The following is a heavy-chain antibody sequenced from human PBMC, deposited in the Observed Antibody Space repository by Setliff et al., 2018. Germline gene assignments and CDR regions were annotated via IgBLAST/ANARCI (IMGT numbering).Heavy chain of an antibody. J-gene: IGHJ4*02. CDR3: ARAPRYFDPTGSYFDF. V-gene: IGHV4-39*07. Sequence: SETLSLTCSVSGVSISSSDYYWGWIRQSPGKGLEWIGSVYYTGSTYYKPSLKSRVTISVDTSKSQFSLKLTSVTAADTAVYYCARAPRYFDPTGSYFDFWGQGTLVTVSS. CDR2: VYYTGST. D-gene: IGHD3-22*01. CDR1: GVSISSSDYY.